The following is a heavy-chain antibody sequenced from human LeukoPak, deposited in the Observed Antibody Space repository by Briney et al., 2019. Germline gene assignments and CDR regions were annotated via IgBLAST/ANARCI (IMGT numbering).Heavy chain of an antibody. CDR1: GFTFSSYW. V-gene: IGHV3-74*01. J-gene: IGHJ4*02. CDR3: ARGFDYYDSTGSGY. CDR2: INGDGRST. D-gene: IGHD3-22*01. Sequence: GGSLRLSCAASGFTFSSYWMHWVRQAPGKGLVWVSRINGDGRSTTYADSAKGRFTISRDNAKHTLYLQMNSLRVEDTAVYYCARGFDYYDSTGSGYWGQGTLVTVSS.